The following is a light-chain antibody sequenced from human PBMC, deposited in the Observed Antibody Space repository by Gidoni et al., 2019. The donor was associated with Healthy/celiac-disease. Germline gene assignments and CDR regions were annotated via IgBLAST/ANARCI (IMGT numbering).Light chain of an antibody. V-gene: IGKV3-11*01. CDR1: QSVSSY. CDR2: EAS. J-gene: IGKJ3*01. CDR3: QQRSNWLFT. Sequence: ELVLTQSPATLSFSPGERATLSCRASQSVSSYLAWYQQKPGKAPRLLIYEASNRATGIPARFSGSGSGTEFTLTISSLEPEDFAVYYCQQRSNWLFTFXPXTKVDIK.